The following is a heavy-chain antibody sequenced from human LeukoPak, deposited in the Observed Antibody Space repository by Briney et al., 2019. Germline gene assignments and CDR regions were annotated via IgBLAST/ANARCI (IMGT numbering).Heavy chain of an antibody. CDR3: ARQTGSGSYTNWFDP. Sequence: SETLSLTCTVSGGSISSSSYYWAWIRQPPGKGLEWLGSIYYSGSTYYNPSLKSRVTVSVDTSKNQFSLRLSSVTAADTAVYYCARQTGSGSYTNWFDPWGQGTLVTVSS. J-gene: IGHJ5*02. CDR1: GGSISSSSYY. V-gene: IGHV4-39*01. D-gene: IGHD3-10*01. CDR2: IYYSGST.